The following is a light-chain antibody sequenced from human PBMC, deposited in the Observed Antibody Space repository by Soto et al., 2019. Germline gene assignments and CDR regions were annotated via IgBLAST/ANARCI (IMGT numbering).Light chain of an antibody. J-gene: IGLJ1*01. CDR2: EVS. CDR1: SSDVGGYNY. CDR3: SSYTSSSTLLYV. V-gene: IGLV2-14*01. Sequence: QPASVSGSPGQSITISCTGTSSDVGGYNYVSWYQQHPGKAPKLMIYEVSNRPSGASNRFSGSKSGNTASLTISGLQAEDEAHYYCSSYTSSSTLLYVFGTGTKVTVL.